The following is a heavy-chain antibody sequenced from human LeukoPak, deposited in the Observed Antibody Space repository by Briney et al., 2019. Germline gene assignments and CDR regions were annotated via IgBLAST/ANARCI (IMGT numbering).Heavy chain of an antibody. CDR3: ARDLAVADY. V-gene: IGHV3-43*02. Sequence: PGGSLRLSCAASGFTFDDYAMHWVRQAPGKGLEWVSLISRDGGSTYYADSVKGRFTISRDNSKRSLYLQMNSLRAEDTAVYYCARDLAVADYWGQGTLVTVSS. J-gene: IGHJ4*02. CDR1: GFTFDDYA. D-gene: IGHD6-19*01. CDR2: ISRDGGST.